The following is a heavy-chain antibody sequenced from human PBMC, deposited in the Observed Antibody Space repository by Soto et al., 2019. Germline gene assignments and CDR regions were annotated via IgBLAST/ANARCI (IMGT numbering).Heavy chain of an antibody. CDR2: ISISGGDT. CDR1: GFTFSSYA. CDR3: VKKVPGARLFDY. V-gene: IGHV3-23*01. D-gene: IGHD6-19*01. J-gene: IGHJ4*02. Sequence: GGSLRLSCAASGFTFSSYAMIWVRQAPGKGLEWVSAISISGGDTYYADSVKGRFTISRDNSRNTVFLQMDSLRAEDTAVYYCVKKVPGARLFDYWGQGTLVTVSS.